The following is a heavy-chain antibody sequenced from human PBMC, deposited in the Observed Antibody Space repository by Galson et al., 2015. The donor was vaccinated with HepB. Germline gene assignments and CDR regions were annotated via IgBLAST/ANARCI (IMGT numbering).Heavy chain of an antibody. D-gene: IGHD3-3*01. V-gene: IGHV1-2*06. CDR1: GYTFTGYD. J-gene: IGHJ5*02. CDR3: AVFSSITIFGVVTDRRKNWFDP. Sequence: SVKVSCKASGYTFTGYDIHWVRQAPGQGLEWMGRINPNSGGTNYAQKFQGRVTMTRDTSIRTAYMELSRLRSDDTAVYYCAVFSSITIFGVVTDRRKNWFDPWGQGTLVTVSS. CDR2: INPNSGGT.